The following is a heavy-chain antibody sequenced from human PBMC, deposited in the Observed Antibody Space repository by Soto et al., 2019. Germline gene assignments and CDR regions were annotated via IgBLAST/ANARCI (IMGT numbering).Heavy chain of an antibody. CDR2: MYPDDSDI. J-gene: IGHJ3*02. CDR3: ATAYVYDFENSNYYRDAFDI. CDR1: GYSFSFYW. Sequence: PGESLKISCKASGYSFSFYWIGWVRQMPGKGLERMAIMYPDDSDIRYSPSFEAHVTISADKSTSTAFLQWSSLKASDTAMYYCATAYVYDFENSNYYRDAFDIWGQGTLVTVSS. D-gene: IGHD3-22*01. V-gene: IGHV5-51*01.